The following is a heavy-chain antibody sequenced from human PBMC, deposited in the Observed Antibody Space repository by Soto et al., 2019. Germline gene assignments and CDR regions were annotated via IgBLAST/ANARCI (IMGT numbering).Heavy chain of an antibody. V-gene: IGHV4-59*01. CDR1: GDSITGYS. J-gene: IGHJ4*02. CDR3: ARTLYHYGLYYFDY. CDR2: IYHSGIT. D-gene: IGHD2-2*02. Sequence: PSETLSLTCSVSGDSITGYSWSWIRQPPGKGLEWIGYIYHSGITNYNPSLKSRVTISVDTSKNQFSLKVSSVTAADTAMYYCARTLYHYGLYYFDYWGQGALVT.